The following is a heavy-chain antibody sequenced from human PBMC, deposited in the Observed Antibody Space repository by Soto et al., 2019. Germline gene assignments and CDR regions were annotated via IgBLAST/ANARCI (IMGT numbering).Heavy chain of an antibody. CDR1: GFTFSSYA. CDR3: AQRGLYSYGYDY. Sequence: GGSLRLSCAASGFTFSSYAMSWVRQAPGKGLEWVSAISGSGGSTYYADSVKGRFTISRDNSKNTLYLQMNSLRAEDTAVYYCAQRGLYSYGYDYWGQGTLVTVSS. V-gene: IGHV3-23*01. CDR2: ISGSGGST. J-gene: IGHJ4*02. D-gene: IGHD5-18*01.